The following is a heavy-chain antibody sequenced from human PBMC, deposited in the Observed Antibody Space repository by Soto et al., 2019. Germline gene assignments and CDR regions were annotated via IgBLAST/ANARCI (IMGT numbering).Heavy chain of an antibody. J-gene: IGHJ6*02. CDR2: TRNIAKNYTT. CDR1: GFTFSDYY. Sequence: GGSLRLSCVVSGFTFSDYYMDWVRQAPGKGLEWVGRTRNIAKNYTTEYAASVKGTFTISRDDSKNSLYLQINSLRAEDTAVYYCARELDGIDVWGQGTTVTVS. V-gene: IGHV3-72*01. CDR3: ARELDGIDV.